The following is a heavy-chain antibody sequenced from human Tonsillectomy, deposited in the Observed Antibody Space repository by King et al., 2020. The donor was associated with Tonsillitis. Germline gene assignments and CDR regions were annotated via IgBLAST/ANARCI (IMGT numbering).Heavy chain of an antibody. V-gene: IGHV5-51*01. J-gene: IGHJ6*03. Sequence: VQLVESGAEVKKPGESLKISCKGSGYSFTNYWIGWVRQMPGKGLEWMGIIYPGDSDTRYSPSFQGQVTISADKSISTAYLQWSSLKASDTAMNYCAGHMTPPGVYYYHRYIDVWGKGTMVTVSS. D-gene: IGHD3-16*01. CDR1: GYSFTNYW. CDR2: IYPGDSDT. CDR3: AGHMTPPGVYYYHRYIDV.